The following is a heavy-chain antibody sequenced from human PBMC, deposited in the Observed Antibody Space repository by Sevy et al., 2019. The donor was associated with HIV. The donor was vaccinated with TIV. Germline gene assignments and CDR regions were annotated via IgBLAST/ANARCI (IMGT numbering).Heavy chain of an antibody. CDR3: ARVRLGEGSGYYFVY. V-gene: IGHV3-30*04. CDR2: ISYDGSNK. D-gene: IGHD3-22*01. J-gene: IGHJ4*02. Sequence: GGSLRLSCAASGFTFSSYAMHWVRQAPGKGLEWVAVISYDGSNKYYADSVKGRFTISRDNSKNTLYLQMNSLRAEDTAVYYCARVRLGEGSGYYFVYWGQGTLVTVSS. CDR1: GFTFSSYA.